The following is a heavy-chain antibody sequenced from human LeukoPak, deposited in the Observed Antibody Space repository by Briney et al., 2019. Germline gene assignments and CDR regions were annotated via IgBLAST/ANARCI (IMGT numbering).Heavy chain of an antibody. D-gene: IGHD2-8*01. CDR3: ARLCGATNAGCYRWGFDY. V-gene: IGHV4-39*01. CDR1: GGSISSSIYA. J-gene: IGHJ4*02. Sequence: SETLSLTCTGSGGSISSSIYAWGWVRQPPGKGLEWIGTIYSSGTTYYNPSLKSRVTISVDTSKNQFSMKLSSVTAADTAVYHCARLCGATNAGCYRWGFDYWGQGTLVTVSS. CDR2: IYSSGTT.